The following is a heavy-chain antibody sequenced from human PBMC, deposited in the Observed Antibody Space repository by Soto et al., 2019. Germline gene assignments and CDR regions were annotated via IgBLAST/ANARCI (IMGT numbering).Heavy chain of an antibody. Sequence: SVKVSCKASGFTFTSAAVQWVRQARGQRLEWIGWIVVGSGNTNYAQKFQERVTITRDMSTSTAYMELSSLRSEDTAVYYCAADLRIDGMDVWGQGTTVTVSS. D-gene: IGHD2-15*01. CDR3: AADLRIDGMDV. J-gene: IGHJ6*02. V-gene: IGHV1-58*01. CDR1: GFTFTSAA. CDR2: IVVGSGNT.